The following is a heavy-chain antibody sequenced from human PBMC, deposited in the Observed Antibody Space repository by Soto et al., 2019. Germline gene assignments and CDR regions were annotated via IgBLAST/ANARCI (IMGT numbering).Heavy chain of an antibody. CDR3: ARVKQPLTRFDAFDI. J-gene: IGHJ3*02. CDR2: ISSSSSYI. Sequence: EVQLVETGGGLVKPGGSLRLSCAASGFTFSSYSMNWVRQAPGKGLEWVSSISSSSSYIYYADSVKGRFTISRDNAKNSLYLQMNSLRAEDTAVYYCARVKQPLTRFDAFDIWGQGTMVTVSS. V-gene: IGHV3-21*01. D-gene: IGHD6-13*01. CDR1: GFTFSSYS.